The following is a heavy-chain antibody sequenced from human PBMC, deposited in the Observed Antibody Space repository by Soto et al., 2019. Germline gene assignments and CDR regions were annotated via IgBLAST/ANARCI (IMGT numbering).Heavy chain of an antibody. J-gene: IGHJ6*02. V-gene: IGHV3-23*01. CDR2: IGGSGDGT. CDR3: ARDGQNQSPYAMDV. CDR1: GFTFSSYA. Sequence: EVQLLESGGGLVQPGGSLRLSCAASGFTFSSYAMSWVRQAPGKGLEWVSTIGGSGDGTYYADSVKGRFTISRDNSKNTVYLQMNSLRDEDMAVYYCARDGQNQSPYAMDVWGQGTTVTVSS.